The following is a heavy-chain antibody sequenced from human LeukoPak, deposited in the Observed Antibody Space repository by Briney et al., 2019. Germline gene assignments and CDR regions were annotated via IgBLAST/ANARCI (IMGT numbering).Heavy chain of an antibody. CDR2: IYHSGST. J-gene: IGHJ4*02. Sequence: PSQTLSLTCGISGGSISSGDFSWSWIRQPPGKGLEWIGYIYHSGSTNYNPSLKSRVTISVDTSKNQFSLKLSSVTAADTAVYYCARHNWNDPFDYWGQGTLVTVSS. CDR3: ARHNWNDPFDY. V-gene: IGHV4-30-2*01. D-gene: IGHD1-20*01. CDR1: GGSISSGDFS.